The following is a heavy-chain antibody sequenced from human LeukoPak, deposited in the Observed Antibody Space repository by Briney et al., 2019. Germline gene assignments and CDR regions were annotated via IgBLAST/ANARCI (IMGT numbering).Heavy chain of an antibody. V-gene: IGHV3-23*01. CDR2: ISGSGGST. Sequence: PGGSLRLSCAASGFTFSSYWMSWVRQAPGKGLEWVSAISGSGGSTYYADSVKGRFTISRDNSKNTLYLQMNSLRAEDTAVYYCAKWVGSSGWYEKDDYWGQGTLVTVSS. CDR3: AKWVGSSGWYEKDDY. J-gene: IGHJ4*02. D-gene: IGHD6-19*01. CDR1: GFTFSSYW.